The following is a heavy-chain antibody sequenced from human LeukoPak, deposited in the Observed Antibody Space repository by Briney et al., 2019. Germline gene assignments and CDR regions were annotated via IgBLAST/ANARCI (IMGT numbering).Heavy chain of an antibody. CDR1: RFTFSSYE. V-gene: IGHV3-48*03. CDR2: ISSSGSTL. D-gene: IGHD5-18*01. Sequence: PAGSLRRSCSGSRFTFSSYERNWVRQAPGKGLQWVSYISSSGSTLYYADSGKGRFTISRDNAKNSLYLQMKSLRAEDTAVYYCARVEGYSFGSVSSYYWGQGTLVTVSS. CDR3: ARVEGYSFGSVSSYY. J-gene: IGHJ4*02.